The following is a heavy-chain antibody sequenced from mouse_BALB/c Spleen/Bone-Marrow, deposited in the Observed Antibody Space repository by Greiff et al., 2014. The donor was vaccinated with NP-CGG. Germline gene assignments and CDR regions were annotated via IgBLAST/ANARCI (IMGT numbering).Heavy chain of an antibody. D-gene: IGHD1-1*01. CDR3: APYYYGSSSFAY. Sequence: VQLQQSGAELVKPGGSVKLSCTASGFKIKDTYMHWGKQRPEQGLEWIGRIDPANGNTKYDPKFQGKATITADTSSNTAYLQLSSLTSEDTAVYYCAPYYYGSSSFAYWGQGTLVTVSA. V-gene: IGHV14-3*02. J-gene: IGHJ3*01. CDR2: IDPANGNT. CDR1: GFKIKDTY.